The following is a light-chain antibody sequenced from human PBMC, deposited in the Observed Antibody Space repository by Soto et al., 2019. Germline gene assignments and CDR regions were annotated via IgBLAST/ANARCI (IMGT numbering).Light chain of an antibody. Sequence: QSALTQPASVSGSPGQSITISCTGTSSDIGSYNRVSWYQQPPGTAPKLIIYEVNNRPSGVPDRFSGSKSGNTASLTISGLQAEDEADYYCNSFTTSNTYVFGSGTKLTVL. CDR1: SSDIGSYNR. CDR2: EVN. J-gene: IGLJ1*01. V-gene: IGLV2-18*02. CDR3: NSFTTSNTYV.